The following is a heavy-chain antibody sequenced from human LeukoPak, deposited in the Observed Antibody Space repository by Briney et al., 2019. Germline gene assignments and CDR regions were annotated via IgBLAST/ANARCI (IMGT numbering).Heavy chain of an antibody. D-gene: IGHD6-6*01. V-gene: IGHV4-4*08. Sequence: SETLSLTCTVSGGSISSYYWSWIRQPPGKGLEWIGRIYTSGSTNFNPSLKSRVSISLDTSQNQFSLKVSTVTAADTAVYYCAREGAARNFDYWGQGILVTVS. CDR1: GGSISSYY. CDR3: AREGAARNFDY. CDR2: IYTSGST. J-gene: IGHJ4*02.